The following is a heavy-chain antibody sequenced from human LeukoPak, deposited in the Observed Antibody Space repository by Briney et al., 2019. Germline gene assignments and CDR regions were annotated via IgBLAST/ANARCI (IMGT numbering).Heavy chain of an antibody. J-gene: IGHJ4*02. CDR1: KFTFSNYG. CDR3: AKDHYWSIDY. V-gene: IGHV3-30*18. CDR2: ISSDGGTK. Sequence: PGGSLRLSCTASKFTFSNYGMQWVRQAPGKGLEWVAVISSDGGTKYYADSVKGRFTISRDIAKNTLYLQMNSLRAEDTGVYYCAKDHYWSIDYWGRGTLVTVSS. D-gene: IGHD3-3*01.